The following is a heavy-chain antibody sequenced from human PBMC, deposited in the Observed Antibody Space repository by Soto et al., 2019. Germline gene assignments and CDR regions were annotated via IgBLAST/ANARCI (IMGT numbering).Heavy chain of an antibody. V-gene: IGHV3-33*01. CDR1: GFTFSSYG. Sequence: QVQLVESGGGVVQPGRSLRLSCAASGFTFSSYGMHWVRQAPGKGLEWVAVIWYAGSNKYYADSVKGRFTISRDNSKNTLYLQMNSLRAEDTAVYYCARESRYYGSGSYFDYWGQGTLVTVSS. CDR3: ARESRYYGSGSYFDY. CDR2: IWYAGSNK. J-gene: IGHJ4*02. D-gene: IGHD3-10*01.